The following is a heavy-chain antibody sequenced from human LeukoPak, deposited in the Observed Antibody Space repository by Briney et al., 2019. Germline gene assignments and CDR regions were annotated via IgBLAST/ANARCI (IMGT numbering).Heavy chain of an antibody. CDR1: GFTFSIYA. V-gene: IGHV3-30*04. Sequence: PGGSLRLSCATSGFTFSIYAIHWVRQAPGKGLEWVAVMSFDGRNKYYADSVKGRFTLSRDNSKNMLFLQMSNLRPEDTAVYYCARGGALTYSSGFDYWSLGTLVTVSS. CDR3: ARGGALTYSSGFDY. CDR2: MSFDGRNK. D-gene: IGHD6-19*01. J-gene: IGHJ4*02.